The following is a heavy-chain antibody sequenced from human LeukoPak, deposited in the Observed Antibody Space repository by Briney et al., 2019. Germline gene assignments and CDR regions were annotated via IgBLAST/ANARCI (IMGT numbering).Heavy chain of an antibody. D-gene: IGHD2-2*01. Sequence: ASVKVSCKASGYTFTSYDINWVRQATGQGLEWMGWMNPNSGNTGYAQKFQGRVTMTRNTSISTAYMELSSLRSEDTAVYYCARGPVWYQLRNEGSGGYYYYMDVWGKGTTVTVSS. CDR2: MNPNSGNT. J-gene: IGHJ6*03. V-gene: IGHV1-8*01. CDR1: GYTFTSYD. CDR3: ARGPVWYQLRNEGSGGYYYYMDV.